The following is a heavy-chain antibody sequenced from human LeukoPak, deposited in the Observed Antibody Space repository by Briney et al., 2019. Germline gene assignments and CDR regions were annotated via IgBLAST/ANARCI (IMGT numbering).Heavy chain of an antibody. Sequence: SETLSLTCTVSGGSISSYYWSWIRQPPGKGLEWIGYIYYSGSTNYNPSLKSRVTISVDTSKNQFSLKLSSMTAADTAVYYCARHRGYDYVWGSSYYFDYWGQGTLVTVSS. J-gene: IGHJ4*02. V-gene: IGHV4-59*08. CDR2: IYYSGST. D-gene: IGHD3-16*01. CDR1: GGSISSYY. CDR3: ARHRGYDYVWGSSYYFDY.